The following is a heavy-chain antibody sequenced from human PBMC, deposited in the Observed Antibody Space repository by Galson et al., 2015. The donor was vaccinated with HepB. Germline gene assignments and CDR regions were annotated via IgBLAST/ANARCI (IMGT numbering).Heavy chain of an antibody. J-gene: IGHJ4*02. CDR3: ARVGLVDTAMASFDY. V-gene: IGHV1-69*13. D-gene: IGHD5-18*01. CDR2: IIPIFGTA. Sequence: SVKVSCKASGGTFSSYAISWVRQAPGQGLEWMGGIIPIFGTANYAQKFQGRVTITADESTSTAYMELSSLRSEDTAVYYCARVGLVDTAMASFDYWGQGTLVTVSS. CDR1: GGTFSSYA.